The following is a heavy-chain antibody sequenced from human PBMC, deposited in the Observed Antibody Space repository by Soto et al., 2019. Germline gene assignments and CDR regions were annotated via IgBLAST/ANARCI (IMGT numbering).Heavy chain of an antibody. Sequence: SETLSLTCAVYGGSFSGYYWSWIRQPPGKGLEWIWEINHSGSTNYNPSLKSRVTISVDTSKNQFSLKLSSVTAADTAVYYCAREFLYYDYVWGSYRLAQIDYWGQGTLVTVSS. CDR2: INHSGST. V-gene: IGHV4-34*01. CDR1: GGSFSGYY. D-gene: IGHD3-16*02. J-gene: IGHJ4*02. CDR3: AREFLYYDYVWGSYRLAQIDY.